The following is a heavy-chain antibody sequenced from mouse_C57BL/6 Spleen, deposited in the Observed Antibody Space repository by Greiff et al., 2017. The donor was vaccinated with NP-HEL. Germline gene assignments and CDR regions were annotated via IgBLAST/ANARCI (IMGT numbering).Heavy chain of an antibody. CDR1: GYAFSSYW. D-gene: IGHD1-1*01. Sequence: VQLQQSGAELVKPGASVKISCKASGYAFSSYWMNWVKQRPGKGLEWIGQIYPGDGDTNYNGKFKGKATLTADKSSSTAYMQLSSLTSEDSGVNFGERRIYYGSSNNARDYWGQGTSVTVSS. J-gene: IGHJ4*01. V-gene: IGHV1-80*01. CDR2: IYPGDGDT. CDR3: ERRIYYGSSNNARDY.